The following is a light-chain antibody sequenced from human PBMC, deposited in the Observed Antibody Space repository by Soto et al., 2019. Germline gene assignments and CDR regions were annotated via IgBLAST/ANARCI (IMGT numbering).Light chain of an antibody. Sequence: DIQMTQSPSSLSASVGDRVTITCRASQSISRYLHWYQQKPGNAPKLLIYAASTLQSGFPSRFSGGGAGTDFTLPTISLQPEDFSTYYYQQSYSTPPFTFGQGTKLEIK. J-gene: IGKJ2*01. CDR3: QQSYSTPPFT. CDR2: AAS. CDR1: QSISRY. V-gene: IGKV1-39*01.